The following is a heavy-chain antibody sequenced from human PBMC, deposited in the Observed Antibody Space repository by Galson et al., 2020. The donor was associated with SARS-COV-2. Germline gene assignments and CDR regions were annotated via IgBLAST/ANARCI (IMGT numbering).Heavy chain of an antibody. Sequence: ASVPDSRKASGYTYTGYYMHWVRQPPGQGLAWMGCINPNSGGTNYAQKLQGRVTMTRDTSISTAYMALSRLRSDDTAVYYCARTLGYCSGGICAPGYGGQGTLVTVSS. CDR3: ARTLGYCSGGICAPGY. V-gene: IGHV1-2*02. CDR1: GYTYTGYY. D-gene: IGHD2-15*01. J-gene: IGHJ4*02. CDR2: INPNSGGT.